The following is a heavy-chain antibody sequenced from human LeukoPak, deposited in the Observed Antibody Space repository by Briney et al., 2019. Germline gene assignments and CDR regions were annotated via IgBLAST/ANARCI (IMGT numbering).Heavy chain of an antibody. CDR1: GYSISSGYH. V-gene: IGHV4-38-2*01. CDR2: IYHSGTT. Sequence: AETLSLTCAVSGYSISSGYHWGWIRQPPGKGLEWIGIIYHSGTTYYNPSLNSRVTISVDTSKNQFSLKLSSVTAADTAVYFCARLAFGCTSSVEHACFDYWGQGALITVSS. J-gene: IGHJ4*02. CDR3: ARLAFGCTSSVEHACFDY. D-gene: IGHD6-6*01.